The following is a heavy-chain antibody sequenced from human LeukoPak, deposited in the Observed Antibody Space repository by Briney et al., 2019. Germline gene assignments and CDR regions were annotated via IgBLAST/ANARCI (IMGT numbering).Heavy chain of an antibody. J-gene: IGHJ3*02. CDR1: GDSISSYY. D-gene: IGHD3-9*01. CDR2: IYYSGST. Sequence: SETLSLTCTVSGDSISSYYWSWIRQPPGKGMEWIGYIYYSGSTNYNPSLTSRVTISVDTSKNQFSLKLSSVTAADTAVYYCARDAPYDILTGSSLHAFDIWGQGTMVTVSS. V-gene: IGHV4-59*01. CDR3: ARDAPYDILTGSSLHAFDI.